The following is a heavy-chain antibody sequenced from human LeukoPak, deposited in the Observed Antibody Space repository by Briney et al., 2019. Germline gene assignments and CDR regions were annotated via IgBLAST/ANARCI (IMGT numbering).Heavy chain of an antibody. CDR2: ISYDGSNK. V-gene: IGHV3-30*18. D-gene: IGHD5-24*01. J-gene: IGHJ4*02. Sequence: PGRSLRLSCAASGFTFSSYGMLWVREAPGKGLEGVAVISYDGSNKYYADSVKGRFTISRDNSKNTLYLQMNSLRAEDTAVYYCAKDPGDGYNLSYFDYWGQGTLVTVSS. CDR3: AKDPGDGYNLSYFDY. CDR1: GFTFSSYG.